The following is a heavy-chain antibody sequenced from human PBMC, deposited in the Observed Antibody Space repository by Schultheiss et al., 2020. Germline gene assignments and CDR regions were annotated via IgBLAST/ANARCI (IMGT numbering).Heavy chain of an antibody. V-gene: IGHV3-21*01. J-gene: IGHJ4*02. CDR2: ISSSSSYI. D-gene: IGHD6-19*01. Sequence: GGSLRLSCAASGFTFSSYDMHWVRQAPGKGLEWVSSISSSSSYIYYADSVKGRFTISRDNAKNTVYLLMNSLRAEDTAVFYCAKGGQWLENWGQGTLVNVSS. CDR3: AKGGQWLEN. CDR1: GFTFSSYD.